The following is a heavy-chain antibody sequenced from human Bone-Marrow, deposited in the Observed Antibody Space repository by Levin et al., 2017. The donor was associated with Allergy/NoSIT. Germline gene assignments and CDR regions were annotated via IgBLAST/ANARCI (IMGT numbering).Heavy chain of an antibody. J-gene: IGHJ4*02. Sequence: GGSLRLSCAASGFTFSSYWMHWVRQAPGKGLVWVSRIKGDGRETSYADSVKGRFTISRDNAKNTLYLQMNSLRTEDTAVYYCIRGKVVVSVVDYWGQGTLVTVSS. CDR3: IRGKVVVSVVDY. CDR1: GFTFSSYW. D-gene: IGHD2-2*01. V-gene: IGHV3-74*01. CDR2: IKGDGRET.